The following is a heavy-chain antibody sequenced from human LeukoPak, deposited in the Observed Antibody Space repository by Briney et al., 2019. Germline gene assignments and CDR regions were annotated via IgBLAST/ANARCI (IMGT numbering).Heavy chain of an antibody. CDR1: GFTFSNYA. CDR3: AEARTSPMIVVVYAFDI. J-gene: IGHJ3*02. D-gene: IGHD3-22*01. Sequence: GGSLRLSCAASGFTFSNYAMSWVRQAPGKGLEWVSGISGSGGSTYYAESVKGRFTVSRDNSKNTLYLQMNSLRAEDTAVYYCAEARTSPMIVVVYAFDIWGQGTMVTVSS. CDR2: ISGSGGST. V-gene: IGHV3-23*01.